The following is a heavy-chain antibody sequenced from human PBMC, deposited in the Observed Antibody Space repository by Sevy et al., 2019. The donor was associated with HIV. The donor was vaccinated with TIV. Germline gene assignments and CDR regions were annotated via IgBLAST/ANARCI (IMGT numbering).Heavy chain of an antibody. V-gene: IGHV1-2*02. CDR3: ARVRYSAPSGQYYGGGADYFDH. J-gene: IGHJ4*02. CDR1: GYTFSVHY. CDR2: INPNTGDT. D-gene: IGHD3-22*01. Sequence: ASVKVSCSTSGYTFSVHYIYWVRQAAGQGLEWMGWINPNTGDTNFSPKFQGRATMTRDSSINTGYMELSRLPSADTAVYFYARVRYSAPSGQYYGGGADYFDHWGQGTLVTVSS.